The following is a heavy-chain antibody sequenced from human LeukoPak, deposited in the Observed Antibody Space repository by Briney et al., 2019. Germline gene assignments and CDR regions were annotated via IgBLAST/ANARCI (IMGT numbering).Heavy chain of an antibody. CDR1: GGSISSSSYY. D-gene: IGHD3-22*01. CDR3: ARYYYDSSGYYGWDY. V-gene: IGHV4-39*01. J-gene: IGHJ4*02. CDR2: IYYSGST. Sequence: SETLSLTRAVSGGSISSSSYYWGWIRQPPGKGLEWIGSIYYSGSTYYNPSLKSRVTISVDTSKNQFSLKLSSVTAADTAVYYCARYYYDSSGYYGWDYWGQGTLVTVSS.